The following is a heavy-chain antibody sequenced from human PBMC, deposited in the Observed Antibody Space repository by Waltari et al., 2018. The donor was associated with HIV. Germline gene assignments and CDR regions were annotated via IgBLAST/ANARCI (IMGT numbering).Heavy chain of an antibody. D-gene: IGHD5-18*01. CDR3: ASASRDTAMGAFDI. J-gene: IGHJ3*02. CDR2: IIPIFGSP. Sequence: QVQPVQSGAEVKKPGSSVKVPCQASGGTFSNSAINWVRQAPGQGLEWMGGIIPIFGSPNYAQKFQGRVTITADESTSTVYMKLSSLRSEDTAVYYCASASRDTAMGAFDIWGQGTMVTVSS. CDR1: GGTFSNSA. V-gene: IGHV1-69*01.